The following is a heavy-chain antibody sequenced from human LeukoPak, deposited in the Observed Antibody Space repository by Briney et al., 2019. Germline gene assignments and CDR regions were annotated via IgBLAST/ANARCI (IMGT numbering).Heavy chain of an antibody. J-gene: IGHJ3*02. Sequence: GGSLRLSCAASGFTFSSYWMSWVRQAPGKGLEWVANIKQDGSEKYYVDSVKGRFTISRDNAKNSLYLQMNSLRAEDMAVYYCARDSCSGGSCYEVAFDIWGQGTMVTVSS. CDR1: GFTFSSYW. CDR3: ARDSCSGGSCYEVAFDI. V-gene: IGHV3-7*01. D-gene: IGHD2-15*01. CDR2: IKQDGSEK.